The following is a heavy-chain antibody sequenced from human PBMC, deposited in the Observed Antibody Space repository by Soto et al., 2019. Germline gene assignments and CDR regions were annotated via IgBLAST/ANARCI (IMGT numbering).Heavy chain of an antibody. CDR3: ARFYYDSSGYLPSPYYYYYGMDV. Sequence: GALRLSCAASGFTFSSYWMIWVRQAPGKGLEWVANIKQDGSEKYYVDSVKGRFTISRDNAKNSLYLQMNSLRAEDTAVYYCARFYYDSSGYLPSPYYYYYGMDVWGQGTTVTSP. CDR2: IKQDGSEK. D-gene: IGHD3-22*01. V-gene: IGHV3-7*04. J-gene: IGHJ6*02. CDR1: GFTFSSYW.